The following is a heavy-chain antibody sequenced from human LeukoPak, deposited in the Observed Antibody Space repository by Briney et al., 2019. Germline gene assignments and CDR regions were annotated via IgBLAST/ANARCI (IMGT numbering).Heavy chain of an antibody. CDR1: GYSFTSYW. J-gene: IGHJ4*02. D-gene: IGHD1-26*01. V-gene: IGHV5-51*01. CDR2: IYPGDSDS. Sequence: GASLQISCKASGYSFTSYWIGWLRQMPGKGLEWMGSIYPGDSDSRYSPSFKGQVTISADKSISTAYLQWSSLEASDTAMYYCARRSGSYSKAYDYWGQGTLVTVSS. CDR3: ARRSGSYSKAYDY.